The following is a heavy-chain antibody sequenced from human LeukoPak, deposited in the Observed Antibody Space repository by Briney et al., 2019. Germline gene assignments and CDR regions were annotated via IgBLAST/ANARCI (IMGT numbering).Heavy chain of an antibody. CDR1: GFTFSSYA. J-gene: IGHJ4*02. Sequence: GGSLRLSCAASGFTFSSYAMHWVRQAPGKGLEYVSAITSNGGGTYYADSVKGRFTISRDNSKNTLYLQMGSLRAEDMAVYYCARLSGKYSSIWYLDYWGQGTLVTVSS. CDR3: ARLSGKYSSIWYLDY. V-gene: IGHV3-64*02. CDR2: ITSNGGGT. D-gene: IGHD6-13*01.